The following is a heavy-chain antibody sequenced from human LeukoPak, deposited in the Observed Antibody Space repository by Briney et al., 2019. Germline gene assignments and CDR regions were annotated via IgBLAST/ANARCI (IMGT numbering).Heavy chain of an antibody. CDR2: ISSSGGST. CDR1: GFTVSNNY. J-gene: IGHJ4*02. D-gene: IGHD3-10*01. V-gene: IGHV3-23*01. CDR3: AKDQGSGLGSYSWGYFDY. Sequence: GGSLRLSCEVYGFTVSNNYMSWVRQAPGKGLEWVSGISSSGGSTVYADSVKGRFTISRDNFRNTVFLQMNSLRAEDTAVYYCAKDQGSGLGSYSWGYFDYWGQGTLVTVSS.